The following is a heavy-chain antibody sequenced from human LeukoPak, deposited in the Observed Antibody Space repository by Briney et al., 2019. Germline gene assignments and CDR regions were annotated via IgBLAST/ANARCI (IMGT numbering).Heavy chain of an antibody. CDR1: GFTFSRYG. Sequence: GGSLRLSCAPSGFTFSRYGMHWVRQAPRNGLEWTAFIRYDGSNKYYADSVKGRFTISRDNSKNTLYLQMNSLRAEDTAVYYCAKERDTAMVTIDYWGQGTLVTVSA. J-gene: IGHJ4*02. CDR3: AKERDTAMVTIDY. D-gene: IGHD5-18*01. CDR2: IRYDGSNK. V-gene: IGHV3-30*02.